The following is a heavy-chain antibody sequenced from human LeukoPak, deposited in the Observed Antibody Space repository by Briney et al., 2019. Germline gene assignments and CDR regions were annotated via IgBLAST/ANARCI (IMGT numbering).Heavy chain of an antibody. CDR3: ARGRVGSSWFDY. V-gene: IGHV1-2*02. Sequence: ASVKASCKASGYTFTGYYMHWVRQAPGQGLEWMGWINPNSGGTNYAQKFQGRVTMTRDTSISTAYMELSRLRSDDTAVYYCARGRVGSSWFDYWGQGTLVTVSS. D-gene: IGHD6-13*01. CDR2: INPNSGGT. CDR1: GYTFTGYY. J-gene: IGHJ4*02.